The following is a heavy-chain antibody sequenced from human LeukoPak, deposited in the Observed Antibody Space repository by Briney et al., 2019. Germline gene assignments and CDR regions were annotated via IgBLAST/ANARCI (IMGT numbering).Heavy chain of an antibody. V-gene: IGHV4-38-2*02. CDR1: AYSISSGYY. D-gene: IGHD4-17*01. CDR2: IYHSGST. J-gene: IGHJ4*02. CDR3: AGYHVYGVTTPPLGY. Sequence: SETLSLTCTVSAYSISSGYYWGWIRQPPGKGLEWIGSIYHSGSTYYNPSLKSRVTISVDTSKNQFSLKLSSVTAADTAVYFCAGYHVYGVTTPPLGYWGQGTLVTVSS.